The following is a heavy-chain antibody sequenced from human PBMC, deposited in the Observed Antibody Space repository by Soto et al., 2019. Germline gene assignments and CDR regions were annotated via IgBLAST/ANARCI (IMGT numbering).Heavy chain of an antibody. CDR3: ARDYDSSGYPRWYFDL. CDR2: ISCSTSYI. D-gene: IGHD3-22*01. CDR1: GFTFISYS. J-gene: IGHJ2*01. V-gene: IGHV3-21*01. Sequence: GWSLRLSCAASGFTFISYSMNWVRQAPGKGLEWVSSISCSTSYIYYADSVKGRFTISRDNAKNSLYLQMNSLRAEDTAVYYCARDYDSSGYPRWYFDLWGRGTLVTVSS.